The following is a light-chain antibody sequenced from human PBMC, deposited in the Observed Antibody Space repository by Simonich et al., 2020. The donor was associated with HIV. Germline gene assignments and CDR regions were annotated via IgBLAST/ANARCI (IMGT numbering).Light chain of an antibody. Sequence: QSALTQPASVSGSPGQSITISCTETSRDVSGYNLVSWYQQNPGTAPKLMIYEGSKRPSVVSNRFSGSKSGNTASLTISGLQAEDEADYYCCSYAGSSTFVVFGGGTKLTVL. CDR2: EGS. CDR1: SRDVSGYNL. J-gene: IGLJ2*01. CDR3: CSYAGSSTFVV. V-gene: IGLV2-23*03.